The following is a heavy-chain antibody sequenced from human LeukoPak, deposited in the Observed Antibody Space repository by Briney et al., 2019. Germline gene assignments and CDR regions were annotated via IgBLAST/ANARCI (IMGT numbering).Heavy chain of an antibody. J-gene: IGHJ3*01. V-gene: IGHV1-2*02. CDR3: ARGEMITFGGVIVISTFDV. CDR2: INPDSGGT. CDR1: GYTFTGYY. Sequence: ASVKVSCKTSGYTFTGYYIQWVRQAPGQGLEWMGYINPDSGGTNYAQEFQGRVTMTRDTSISTAYMELNRLRSDDTAVYYCARGEMITFGGVIVISTFDVWGQGTMVTVS. D-gene: IGHD3-16*02.